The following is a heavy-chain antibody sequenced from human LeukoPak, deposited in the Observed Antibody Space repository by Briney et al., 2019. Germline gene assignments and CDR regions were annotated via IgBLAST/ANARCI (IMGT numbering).Heavy chain of an antibody. CDR1: GGSISSYY. J-gene: IGHJ4*02. Sequence: SETLSLTCTVSGGSISSYYWSWIRQPAGKGLEWIGRIYSGGRTTYNPSLKSRVTISVDTSKNQFSLKLSSVTAADTAVYYCAREGSIYYYDSSGYLGYWGQGTLVTVSS. V-gene: IGHV4-4*07. CDR2: IYSGGRT. D-gene: IGHD3-22*01. CDR3: AREGSIYYYDSSGYLGY.